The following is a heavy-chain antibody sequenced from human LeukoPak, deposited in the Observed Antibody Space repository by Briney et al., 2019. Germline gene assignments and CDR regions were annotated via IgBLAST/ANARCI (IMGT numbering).Heavy chain of an antibody. CDR3: ARARVRYYYYMDV. J-gene: IGHJ6*03. V-gene: IGHV4-34*01. CDR2: INHSGST. D-gene: IGHD4/OR15-4a*01. CDR1: GGSFSGYY. Sequence: SETLSLTCAVYGGSFSGYYWSWIRQPPGKVLEWIGEINHSGSTNYNPSLKSRVTISVDTSKNQFSLKLSSVTAADTAVYYCARARVRYYYYMDVWGKGTTVTISS.